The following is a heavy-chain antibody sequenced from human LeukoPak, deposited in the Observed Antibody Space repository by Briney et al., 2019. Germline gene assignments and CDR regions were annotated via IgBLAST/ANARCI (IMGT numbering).Heavy chain of an antibody. CDR2: ISGSSSYI. Sequence: GGSLRLSCAASGFTFSAYSMNWVRQAPGKGLEWVSSISGSSSYINYADSVKGRFTISRDNAKNSLYLQMNSLRAEDTAVYYCARAAWNDREDYWGQGTLVTVSS. D-gene: IGHD1-1*01. V-gene: IGHV3-21*01. J-gene: IGHJ4*02. CDR3: ARAAWNDREDY. CDR1: GFTFSAYS.